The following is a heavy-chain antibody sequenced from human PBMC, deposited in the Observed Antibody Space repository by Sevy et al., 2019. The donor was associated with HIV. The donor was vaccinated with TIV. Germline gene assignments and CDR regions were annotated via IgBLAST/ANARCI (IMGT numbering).Heavy chain of an antibody. CDR2: IYSDETT. V-gene: IGHV3-66*01. CDR3: ARGKSGYGYALNY. D-gene: IGHD5-18*01. Sequence: GGSLRLSCAASGFSVNSNYMTWVRQAPGKGLEGVSVIYSDETTYHADSVKDRFTISRANSKNMLYLQMSSLRAEDTAIYYCARGKSGYGYALNYWGHGTLVTVSS. J-gene: IGHJ4*01. CDR1: GFSVNSNY.